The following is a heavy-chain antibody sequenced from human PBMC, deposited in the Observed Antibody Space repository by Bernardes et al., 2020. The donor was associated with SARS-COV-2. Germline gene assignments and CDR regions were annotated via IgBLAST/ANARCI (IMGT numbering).Heavy chain of an antibody. CDR1: GFAFSDFG. CDR2: LNTDGENT. CDR3: ANDAGVCVFFDY. Sequence: GGSLRLTCVASGFAFSDFGMAWVRQAPGKGLEWVSTLNTDGENTHYADSVKGSVTISRENSKNMLYLQMNSLRAEDTAVYYCANDAGVCVFFDYWGQGTLVTGSS. J-gene: IGHJ4*02. D-gene: IGHD7-27*01. V-gene: IGHV3-23*01.